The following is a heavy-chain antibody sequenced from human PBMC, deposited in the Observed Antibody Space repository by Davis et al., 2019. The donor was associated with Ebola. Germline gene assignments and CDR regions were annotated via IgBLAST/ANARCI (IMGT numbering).Heavy chain of an antibody. V-gene: IGHV1-46*01. CDR3: AREGGRYYDSSGYVFDI. CDR1: RYRFTSYY. D-gene: IGHD3-22*01. CDR2: INPITGGT. J-gene: IGHJ3*02. Sequence: VKVSCKASRYRFTSYYMHWVRQAPGQGLEWMGIINPITGGTSYAQNFQVRVNMTRDTSTSTVYMELSSLRSEDTAVYYCAREGGRYYDSSGYVFDIWGQGTMVKVSS.